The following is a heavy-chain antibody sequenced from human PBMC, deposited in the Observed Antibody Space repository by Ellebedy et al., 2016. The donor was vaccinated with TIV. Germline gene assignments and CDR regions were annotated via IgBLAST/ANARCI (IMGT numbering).Heavy chain of an antibody. Sequence: GESLKISCAASGFTFEEYGMSWARQAPGKGLEWVAAISYNGDSTTYADSVKGRFTISRDNAKNSLFLQMNGLRVEDTALYYCARDPWLVMDYWGQGILVTVSS. CDR3: ARDPWLVMDY. CDR2: ISYNGDST. V-gene: IGHV3-20*04. CDR1: GFTFEEYG. D-gene: IGHD6-19*01. J-gene: IGHJ4*02.